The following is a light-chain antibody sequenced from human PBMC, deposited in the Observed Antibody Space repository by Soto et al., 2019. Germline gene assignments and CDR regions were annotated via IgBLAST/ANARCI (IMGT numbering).Light chain of an antibody. CDR3: QQYGSSTLFT. J-gene: IGKJ3*01. CDR2: GAA. CDR1: QSVSSTY. Sequence: EIELTQSPGTLSLSPGERATLSCRASQSVSSTYLAWYQHKPGQAPRHLIYGAATRAAGVPDRFCGSGSGTAFPLTMSKLEPADFAVYYCQQYGSSTLFTFGPGTKVEIK. V-gene: IGKV3-20*01.